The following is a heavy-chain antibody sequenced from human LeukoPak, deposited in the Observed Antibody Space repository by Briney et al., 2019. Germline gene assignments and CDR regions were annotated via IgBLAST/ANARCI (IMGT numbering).Heavy chain of an antibody. J-gene: IGHJ6*03. V-gene: IGHV1-18*01. CDR3: ARVGGYNWNEWSYYMDV. Sequence: ASVKVSCKASGYTFTSYGISWVRQAPGQGLEWMGWISAYNGNTNYAQKLQGRVTMTTDTSTSTAYMELRSPRSDDTAVYYCARVGGYNWNEWSYYMDVWGKGTTVTISS. CDR1: GYTFTSYG. CDR2: ISAYNGNT. D-gene: IGHD1-1*01.